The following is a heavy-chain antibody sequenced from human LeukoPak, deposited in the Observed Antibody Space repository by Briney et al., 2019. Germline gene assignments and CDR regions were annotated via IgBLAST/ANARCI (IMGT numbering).Heavy chain of an antibody. CDR1: GFTVSSNY. J-gene: IGHJ3*02. Sequence: PGGSLRLSCTASGFTVSSNYMSWVRQAPGKGLEWVSVIRSDGSTNHADSVKGPFTISRDNSKNTLYLQMNNLRAEDTAMYYCAREMYSGMYNDAFDIWGQGTKVTVSS. CDR2: IRSDGST. D-gene: IGHD1-26*01. CDR3: AREMYSGMYNDAFDI. V-gene: IGHV3-53*01.